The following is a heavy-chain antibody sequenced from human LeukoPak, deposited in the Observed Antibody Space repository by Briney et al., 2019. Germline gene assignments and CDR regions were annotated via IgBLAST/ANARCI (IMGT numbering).Heavy chain of an antibody. CDR2: VFYSGNT. Sequence: SETLSLTCTVSGGSISSYYWSWIRQPPGKGLEWVGYVFYSGNTSYNPSLGSRVTISEDTSKNQFSLNLNSLTAADTAVYYCARGLPGRDAFDVWGQGTVVTVSS. CDR1: GGSISSYY. V-gene: IGHV4-59*13. J-gene: IGHJ3*01. CDR3: ARGLPGRDAFDV. D-gene: IGHD3-16*01.